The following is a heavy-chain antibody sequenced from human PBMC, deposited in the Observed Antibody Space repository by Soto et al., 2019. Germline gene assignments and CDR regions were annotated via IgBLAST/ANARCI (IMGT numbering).Heavy chain of an antibody. V-gene: IGHV4-34*01. D-gene: IGHD6-13*01. Sequence: QVQLQQWGAGLLKPSETLSLTCAVYGGSFSGYYWSWIRQPPGKGLEWIGEINHSGSTNYNPSLKSXXTXSXXTSKNQFSLKLSSVAAADTAGYYCARVGYGPRMDVWGQGTTVTVSS. CDR1: GGSFSGYY. CDR3: ARVGYGPRMDV. J-gene: IGHJ6*02. CDR2: INHSGST.